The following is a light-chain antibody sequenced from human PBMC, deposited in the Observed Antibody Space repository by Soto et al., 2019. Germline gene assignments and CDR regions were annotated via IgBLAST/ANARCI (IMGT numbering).Light chain of an antibody. CDR2: AAS. V-gene: IGKV1-12*01. CDR3: LQHDGYPLT. CDR1: QGISSW. Sequence: DIQMTYSPSCVCATVGGRVTMDCRASQGISSWLAWYQHHPGKAPKLLIYAASSLQSGVPSRFSGSGSGTEFTLTISSLQPEDFAMYYCLQHDGYPLTFGGGTKVDIK. J-gene: IGKJ4*01.